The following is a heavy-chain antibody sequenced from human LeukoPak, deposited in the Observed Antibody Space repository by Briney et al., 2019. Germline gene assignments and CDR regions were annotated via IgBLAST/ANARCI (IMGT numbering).Heavy chain of an antibody. J-gene: IGHJ4*02. CDR3: AREGSGWYIDY. CDR1: VGSISSSY. D-gene: IGHD6-19*01. CDR2: IYASGNT. V-gene: IGHV4-4*07. Sequence: SETLSLTCTVSVGSISSSYWRWIRQAAGKGLECIGRIYASGNTNYNPSLKSRVTMSVDTSKNQISLKLGSVTAADAAMYYCAREGSGWYIDYWGQGTLVTVSS.